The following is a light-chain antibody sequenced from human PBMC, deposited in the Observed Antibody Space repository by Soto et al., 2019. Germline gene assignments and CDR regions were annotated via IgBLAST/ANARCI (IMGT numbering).Light chain of an antibody. Sequence: QSALAQPASVSGSPGQSITISCTGSSNDVGRYSYVSWYQQHPGKTPKLIIYEVSLRPSGISDRFSASKSGNTASLTISGLQAEDEADYYCASYTSDTSRLFGTGTKLTVL. CDR2: EVS. V-gene: IGLV2-14*01. J-gene: IGLJ1*01. CDR3: ASYTSDTSRL. CDR1: SNDVGRYSY.